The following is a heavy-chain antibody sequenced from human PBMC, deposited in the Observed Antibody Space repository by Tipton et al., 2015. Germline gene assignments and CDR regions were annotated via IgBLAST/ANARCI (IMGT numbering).Heavy chain of an antibody. CDR1: GFNFSSYA. D-gene: IGHD3-3*01. J-gene: IGHJ6*02. CDR3: ANQPVLRFLDWPNCMDV. Sequence: TLRLSCAASGFNFSSYAMSWVRQAPGKGLEWVSAISGYGGSGGRTYYADSVKGRFTISRDNSKNTLYLQMSSLRVDDTAVYYCANQPVLRFLDWPNCMDVWGQGTTVSVSS. CDR2: ISGYGGSGGRT. V-gene: IGHV3-23*01.